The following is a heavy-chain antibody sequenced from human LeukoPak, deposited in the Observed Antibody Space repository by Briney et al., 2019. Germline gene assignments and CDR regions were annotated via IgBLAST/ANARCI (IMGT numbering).Heavy chain of an antibody. CDR3: ARDAFGGYCSGGSCFYGMDV. Sequence: GGSLRLSCAASGFTFSTCTMNWVRQAPGKGLEWVSSISSSSSYIYYADSVKGRFTISRDNARGSLYLVMSSLRAEDTALYYCARDAFGGYCSGGSCFYGMDVWGQGTTVTASS. V-gene: IGHV3-21*01. J-gene: IGHJ6*02. CDR1: GFTFSTCT. CDR2: ISSSSSYI. D-gene: IGHD2-15*01.